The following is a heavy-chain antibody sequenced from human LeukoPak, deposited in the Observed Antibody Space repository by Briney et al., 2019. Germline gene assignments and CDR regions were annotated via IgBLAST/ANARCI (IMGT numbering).Heavy chain of an antibody. CDR3: ARDFEAYYYDSSGYYPRYMDV. D-gene: IGHD3-22*01. CDR1: GYIFTGYF. J-gene: IGHJ6*03. CDR2: INPNTGGT. V-gene: IGHV1-2*02. Sequence: GASVKVSCKSSGYIFTGYFMHWVRQAPGQGLEWMGWINPNTGGTNYAQKFQGRVTMTRDTSISTAYMELSRLRSDDTAVYYCARDFEAYYYDSSGYYPRYMDVWGKGTTVTISS.